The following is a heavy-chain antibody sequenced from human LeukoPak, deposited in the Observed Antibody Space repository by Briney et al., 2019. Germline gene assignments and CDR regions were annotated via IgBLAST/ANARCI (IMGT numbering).Heavy chain of an antibody. CDR2: INSDGSST. D-gene: IGHD6-13*01. CDR3: AGAGEAAAGYYYYGMDV. CDR1: GFTFSSYW. V-gene: IGHV3-74*01. J-gene: IGHJ6*02. Sequence: GGSLRLSCAASGFTFSSYWMHWVRQAPGKGLVWVSRINSDGSSTSYADSVKGRFTISRDNAKNTLYLQMNSLRAEDTAVYYCAGAGEAAAGYYYYGMDVWGQGTTVTVSS.